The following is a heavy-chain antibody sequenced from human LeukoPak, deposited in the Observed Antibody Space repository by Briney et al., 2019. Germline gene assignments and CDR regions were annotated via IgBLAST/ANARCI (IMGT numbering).Heavy chain of an antibody. V-gene: IGHV3-74*01. Sequence: GGSLRLSCEASGFTFSRYWMHWVRQAPGKGLVWVSRIKSDGKTNYADSVKGRFTISKDNAKNTVSLQMDSLRAEDTGVYYCARAPSEVGGYYPEYFRHWGQGTLVTVSS. D-gene: IGHD3-22*01. CDR1: GFTFSRYW. CDR3: ARAPSEVGGYYPEYFRH. CDR2: IKSDGKT. J-gene: IGHJ1*01.